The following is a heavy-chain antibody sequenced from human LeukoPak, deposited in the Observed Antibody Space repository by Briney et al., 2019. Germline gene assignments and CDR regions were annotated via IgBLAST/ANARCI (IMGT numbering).Heavy chain of an antibody. V-gene: IGHV3-30*02. J-gene: IGHJ5*02. CDR3: AKAQGDYYYDSSGYYDWFDP. Sequence: GGSLRLSCVVSGITFTSHGMNWIRQAPGKGLEWVAFIQHDGGNKYHADSVKGRFTISRDDSKNTLYLQMNRLRAEDTAVYYCAKAQGDYYYDSSGYYDWFDPWGQGTLVTVSS. CDR1: GITFTSHG. CDR2: IQHDGGNK. D-gene: IGHD3-22*01.